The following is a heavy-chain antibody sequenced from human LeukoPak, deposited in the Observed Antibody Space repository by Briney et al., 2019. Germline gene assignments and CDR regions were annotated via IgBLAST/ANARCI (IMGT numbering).Heavy chain of an antibody. CDR3: ARGHLRGSSGEDYYYYYGMDV. D-gene: IGHD6-19*01. CDR1: GASVYSDSSY. Sequence: SETLSLTCSVSGASVYSDSSYWTWIRQAPGKGLEWIGYIYYSGSTNYNPSLKSRVTISVDTSKNQSSLKLSSVTAADTAVYYCARGHLRGSSGEDYYYYYGMDVWGQGTTVTVSS. V-gene: IGHV4-61*01. J-gene: IGHJ6*02. CDR2: IYYSGST.